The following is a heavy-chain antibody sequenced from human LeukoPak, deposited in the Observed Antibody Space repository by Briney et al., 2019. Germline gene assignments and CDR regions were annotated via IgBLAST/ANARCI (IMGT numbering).Heavy chain of an antibody. CDR3: ARVRGSYHFDY. Sequence: GGSLRLSCAASGFTLSGYSMNWARQAPGKGLEWVSYITSSSSAIYYADSVKGRFTISRDNAKNSLYLQMNSLRAEDTAVYYCARVRGSYHFDYWGQGTLVTVSS. V-gene: IGHV3-48*01. D-gene: IGHD1-26*01. CDR2: ITSSSSAI. J-gene: IGHJ4*02. CDR1: GFTLSGYS.